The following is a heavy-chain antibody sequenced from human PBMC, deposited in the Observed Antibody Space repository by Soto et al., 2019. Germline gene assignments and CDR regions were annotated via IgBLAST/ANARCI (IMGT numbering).Heavy chain of an antibody. Sequence: PSETLSLTCAVYGGSFSGYYWSWIRQPPGKGLEWIGEINHSGSTNYNPSLKSRVTISVDTSKNQFSLKLSSVTAADTAVYYRARTKVVPAAKPSFQHWGQGTLVTVSS. CDR2: INHSGST. V-gene: IGHV4-34*01. CDR3: ARTKVVPAAKPSFQH. D-gene: IGHD2-2*01. J-gene: IGHJ1*01. CDR1: GGSFSGYY.